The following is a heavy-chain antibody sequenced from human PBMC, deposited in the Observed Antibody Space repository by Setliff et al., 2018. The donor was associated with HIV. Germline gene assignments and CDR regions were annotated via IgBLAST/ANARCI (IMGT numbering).Heavy chain of an antibody. D-gene: IGHD1-26*01. V-gene: IGHV1-2*04. CDR3: ASGRGPLLHVFDI. CDR2: IDPNSGDT. J-gene: IGHJ3*02. Sequence: ASVKVSCKASGYTFTGHYIHWVRQAPGQGLEWMGWIDPNSGDTNYAQKFQGWVTVTRHTSISTAYMELSRLRSDDTAVYYSASGRGPLLHVFDIWGQGTMVTVSS. CDR1: GYTFTGHY.